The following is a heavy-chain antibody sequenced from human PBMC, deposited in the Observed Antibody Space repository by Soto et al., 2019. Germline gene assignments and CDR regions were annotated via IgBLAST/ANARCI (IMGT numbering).Heavy chain of an antibody. J-gene: IGHJ6*02. Sequence: QVQLVQSGAEVKKPGSSVKVSCKASGGSLSNYGISWVRQAPGQGLEWMGAIIPVFGTPNYAQKFQDRVTITADEATTTVYMEVRSLTSEDTAVYYCARGDANRIVVTTSYGMDVWGQGTTVTVSS. V-gene: IGHV1-69*12. CDR2: IIPVFGTP. CDR3: ARGDANRIVVTTSYGMDV. D-gene: IGHD4-17*01. CDR1: GGSLSNYG.